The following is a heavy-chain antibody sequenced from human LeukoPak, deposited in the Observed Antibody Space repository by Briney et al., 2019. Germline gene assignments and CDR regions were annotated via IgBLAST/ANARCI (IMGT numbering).Heavy chain of an antibody. Sequence: PSETLSLTCTVSGGSISSYYWSWIRQPPGKGLEWIGYIYYSGSTNYNPSLKSRVTISVDTSKNQFSLKLSSVTAADTAVYYCARDGDYEGFDYWGQGTLVTVSS. V-gene: IGHV4-59*01. CDR2: IYYSGST. D-gene: IGHD4-17*01. CDR3: ARDGDYEGFDY. J-gene: IGHJ4*02. CDR1: GGSISSYY.